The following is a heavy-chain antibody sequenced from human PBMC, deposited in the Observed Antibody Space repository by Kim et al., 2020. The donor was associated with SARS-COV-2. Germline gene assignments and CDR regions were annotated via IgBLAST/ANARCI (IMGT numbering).Heavy chain of an antibody. CDR1: GFTFSRNG. Sequence: GGSLRLSCAASGFTFSRNGMTWVRQAPGKGLEWVSGVSDSGLTTYYADSVKGRFTISRDNSKSTLYLQMNGLRVDDTAVYYCARVLGRFDRNYFGSGSYFNDHDSFYMDVWGKGTTVTVSS. CDR3: ARVLGRFDRNYFGSGSYFNDHDSFYMDV. J-gene: IGHJ6*03. D-gene: IGHD3-10*01. V-gene: IGHV3-23*01. CDR2: VSDSGLTT.